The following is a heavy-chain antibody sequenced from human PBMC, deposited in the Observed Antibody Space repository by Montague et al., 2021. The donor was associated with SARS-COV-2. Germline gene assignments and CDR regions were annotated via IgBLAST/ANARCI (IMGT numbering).Heavy chain of an antibody. CDR2: TYYRPKWHN. Sequence: CAISGDSVAGDNATWNWVRQSPSRRLQWLGGTYYRPKWHNAYAVSVKSRITINPDTSKNQFSLQLKSVTPEDTAVYYCARGWVATIPHMDNWGQGSLVIVSA. V-gene: IGHV6-1*01. CDR3: ARGWVATIPHMDN. D-gene: IGHD5-12*01. J-gene: IGHJ4*02. CDR1: GDSVAGDNAT.